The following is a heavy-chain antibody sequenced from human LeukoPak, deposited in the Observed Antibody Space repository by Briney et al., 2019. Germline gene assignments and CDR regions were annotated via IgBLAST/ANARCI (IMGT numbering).Heavy chain of an antibody. CDR1: GFTFSTYA. J-gene: IGHJ3*02. CDR2: ISGSGGST. CDR3: AQARGRSYDSGHHAFDI. V-gene: IGHV3-23*01. Sequence: RPGGSLRLSCAASGFTFSTYAMSWVRQAPGKGLEWVSSISGSGGSTSYADSVKGRFIISRDNSRNTLYVQMNSLRAEDTAVYYCAQARGRSYDSGHHAFDIWGQGTMVTVSS. D-gene: IGHD3-22*01.